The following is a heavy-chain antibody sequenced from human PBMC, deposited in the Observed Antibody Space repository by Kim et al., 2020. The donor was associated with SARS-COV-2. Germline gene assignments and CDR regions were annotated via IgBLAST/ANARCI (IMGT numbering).Heavy chain of an antibody. CDR2: IYYSGST. V-gene: IGHV4-59*01. CDR3: ARVRGYCSSTSLPGDCYMDV. J-gene: IGHJ6*03. CDR1: GGSISSYY. Sequence: SETLSLTCTVSGGSISSYYWSWIRQPPGKGLEWIGYIYYSGSTNYNPSLKSRVTISVDTSKNQFSLKLSSVTAADTAVYYCARVRGYCSSTSLPGDCYMDVWGKGTTVTVSS. D-gene: IGHD2-2*01.